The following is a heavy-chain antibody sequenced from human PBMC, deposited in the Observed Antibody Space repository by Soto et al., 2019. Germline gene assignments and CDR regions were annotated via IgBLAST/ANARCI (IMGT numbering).Heavy chain of an antibody. CDR1: GYTFTSYG. V-gene: IGHV1-18*01. CDR2: ISAYNGNT. Sequence: ASVKVSCKASGYTFTSYGISWGRQAPGQGLEWMGWISAYNGNTNYAQKLQGRVNMTTDTSTSTAYMELRSLRSDDTAVYYCARNTYYYDSSGYYLAEYFQHLGQGTLVTVSS. D-gene: IGHD3-22*01. CDR3: ARNTYYYDSSGYYLAEYFQH. J-gene: IGHJ1*01.